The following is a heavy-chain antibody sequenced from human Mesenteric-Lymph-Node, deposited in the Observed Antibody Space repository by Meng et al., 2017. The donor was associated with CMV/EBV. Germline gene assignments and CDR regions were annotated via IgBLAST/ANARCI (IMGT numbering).Heavy chain of an antibody. CDR2: INHSGST. V-gene: IGHV4-34*01. D-gene: IGHD4-23*01. Sequence: GPLQQWGAGLLNPSETLSLHCAVDGGSFSGYYWSWIRQPPGKGLEWIGEINHSGSTNYNPSLKSRVTISVDTSKNQFSLKLSSVTAADTAVYYCARHQRWLKSEGGFNYWGQGTLVTVSS. CDR3: ARHQRWLKSEGGFNY. CDR1: GGSFSGYY. J-gene: IGHJ4*02.